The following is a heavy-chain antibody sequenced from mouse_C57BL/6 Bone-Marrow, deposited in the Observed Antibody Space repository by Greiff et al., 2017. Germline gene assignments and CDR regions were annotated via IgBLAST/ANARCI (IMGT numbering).Heavy chain of an antibody. CDR2: IYPGNSDT. Sequence: EVKLVESGTVLARPGASVKMSCKTSGYTFTSYWMHWVKQRPGQGLEWIGAIYPGNSDTSYNQKFKGKAKLTAVTSASTAYMELSSLTNEDSAVYYCTREAESGGRYWYFDVWGTGTTVTVSS. D-gene: IGHD1-1*01. CDR1: GYTFTSYW. V-gene: IGHV1-5*01. J-gene: IGHJ1*03. CDR3: TREAESGGRYWYFDV.